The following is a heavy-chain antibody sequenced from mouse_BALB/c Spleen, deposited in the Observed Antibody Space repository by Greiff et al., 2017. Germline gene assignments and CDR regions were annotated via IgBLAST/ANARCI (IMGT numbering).Heavy chain of an antibody. CDR3: ARDGNYERCAWFAY. CDR2: ISDGGSYT. CDR1: GFTFSDYY. D-gene: IGHD2-1*01. J-gene: IGHJ3*01. V-gene: IGHV5-4*02. Sequence: EVQGVESGGGLVKPGGSLKLSCAASGFTFSDYYMYWVRQTPEKRLEWVATISDGGSYTYYPDSVKGRFTISRDNAKNNLYLQMSSLKSEDTAMYYCARDGNYERCAWFAYWGQGTLVTVSA.